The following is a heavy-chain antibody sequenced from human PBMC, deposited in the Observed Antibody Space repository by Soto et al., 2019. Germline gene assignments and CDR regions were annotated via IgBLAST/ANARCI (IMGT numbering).Heavy chain of an antibody. CDR1: GFPFSSYW. D-gene: IGHD3-9*01. CDR2: ISGDGVTT. CDR3: AREYYGLLTGYYTDY. Sequence: EVQLVESGGDLVQRGGSLRLSCAASGFPFSSYWMHWVRHTPGKGLDWVARISGDGVTTYYADSVTGRFTVSRDNAKNTLSLQVCGLRAEDTAVYYCAREYYGLLTGYYTDYWDQGTLVSVSS. V-gene: IGHV3-74*01. J-gene: IGHJ4*02.